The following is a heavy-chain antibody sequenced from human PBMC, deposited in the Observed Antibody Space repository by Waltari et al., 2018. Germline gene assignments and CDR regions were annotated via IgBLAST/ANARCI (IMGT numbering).Heavy chain of an antibody. CDR3: ARVRYSSGWGMFDP. D-gene: IGHD6-19*01. CDR1: GGSISSHY. Sequence: QVQLQESGPGLVKPSETLSLTCTVSGGSISSHYWSWIRQPPGKGLEWIGYIYYSGSTNYNPSLKSRVTISVDMSKNQFSLKLSSVTAADTAVYYCARVRYSSGWGMFDPWGQGTLVTVSS. CDR2: IYYSGST. J-gene: IGHJ5*02. V-gene: IGHV4-59*11.